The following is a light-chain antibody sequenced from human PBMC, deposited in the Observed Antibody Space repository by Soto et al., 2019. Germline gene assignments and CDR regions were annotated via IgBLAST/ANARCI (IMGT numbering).Light chain of an antibody. CDR3: SSYTISTAYL. Sequence: QSALPQPASVSGSPGQLIPISCIGTSRAVSGYDYVSWYQLHPGKAPHLMVFEVINRPSGVSYRFSSSKSGNTASLTISSLQADHEADYFCSSYTISTAYLYGTGTKVTVL. V-gene: IGLV2-14*01. J-gene: IGLJ1*01. CDR2: EVI. CDR1: SRAVSGYDY.